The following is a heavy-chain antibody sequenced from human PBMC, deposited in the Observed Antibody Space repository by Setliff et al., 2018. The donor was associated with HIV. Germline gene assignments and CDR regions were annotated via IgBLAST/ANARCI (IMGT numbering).Heavy chain of an antibody. CDR1: GYYFNSDN. Sequence: ASVKVSCKTFGYYFNSDNIHWVRQAPGQGLEGMGIISPFDDTTNYAQKFQGRVTTTGETSTSTVYMDLSRLRSDDTAVYYCARDYYDSSGYIFFPGLPDYWGQGTLVTVSS. J-gene: IGHJ4*02. D-gene: IGHD3-22*01. CDR3: ARDYYDSSGYIFFPGLPDY. V-gene: IGHV1-46*02. CDR2: ISPFDDTT.